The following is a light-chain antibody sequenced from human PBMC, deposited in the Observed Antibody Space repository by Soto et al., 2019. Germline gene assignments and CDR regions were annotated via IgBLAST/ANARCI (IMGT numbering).Light chain of an antibody. CDR1: QTISSW. V-gene: IGKV1-5*03. J-gene: IGKJ1*01. CDR3: QHYNSYSEA. CDR2: KAS. Sequence: IPLTQSPSTLSGSLGYRVTINFRASQTISSWLAWYQQKPGKAPKLLIYKASTLKSGVPSRFSGSGSGTEFTLTISSLQPDDFATYYCQHYNSYSEAFGQGTKVDNK.